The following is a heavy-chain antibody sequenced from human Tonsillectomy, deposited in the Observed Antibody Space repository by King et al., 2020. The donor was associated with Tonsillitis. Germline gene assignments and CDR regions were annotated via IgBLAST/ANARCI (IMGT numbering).Heavy chain of an antibody. Sequence: VQLVESGGGVVQPGRSLRLSCAASAFTFSDYGMHWVRQAPGQGLELGAAIRSDGHDKFYSDSVKGRFSISRDNAKNTLYLQMSSLRAEDTGFYYCATDRDFRLCGDDCYTTDAFDMWGQGTMVTVSS. CDR1: AFTFSDYG. J-gene: IGHJ3*02. CDR3: ATDRDFRLCGDDCYTTDAFDM. D-gene: IGHD2-21*01. CDR2: IRSDGHDK. V-gene: IGHV3-33*01.